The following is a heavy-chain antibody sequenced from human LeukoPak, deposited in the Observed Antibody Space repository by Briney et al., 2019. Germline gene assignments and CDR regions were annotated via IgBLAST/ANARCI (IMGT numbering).Heavy chain of an antibody. D-gene: IGHD1-26*01. J-gene: IGHJ4*02. Sequence: SQTLSLTCTVSGGSISSGGYYWSWIRQHPGKGLEWIGYIYYSGSTNYNPSLKSRVTISVDTSKNQSSLKLSSVTAADTAVYYCARYSGSYYFDYWDQGTLVTVSS. CDR3: ARYSGSYYFDY. CDR2: IYYSGST. V-gene: IGHV4-31*03. CDR1: GGSISSGGYY.